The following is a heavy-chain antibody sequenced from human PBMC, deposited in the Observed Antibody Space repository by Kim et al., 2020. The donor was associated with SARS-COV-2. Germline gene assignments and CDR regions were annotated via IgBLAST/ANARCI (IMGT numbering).Heavy chain of an antibody. V-gene: IGHV4-31*03. Sequence: SETLSLTCTVSGGSISSGGYYWSWIRQHPGKGLEWIGYIYYSGSTYYNPSLKSRVTISVDTSKNQFSLRLSSVTAADTAVYYCARERRGGRWFQPASGGEHNWFDPWGQGTLVTVSS. D-gene: IGHD1-26*01. CDR3: ARERRGGRWFQPASGGEHNWFDP. CDR2: IYYSGST. CDR1: GGSISSGGYY. J-gene: IGHJ5*02.